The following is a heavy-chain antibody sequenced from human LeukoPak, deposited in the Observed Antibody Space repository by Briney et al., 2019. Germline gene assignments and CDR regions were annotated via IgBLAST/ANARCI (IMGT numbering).Heavy chain of an antibody. CDR1: GGTFNSYA. J-gene: IGHJ6*03. D-gene: IGHD5-24*01. CDR3: ASGSLGDGYGVGDYYQYMDV. CDR2: IMPLFGTA. V-gene: IGHV1-69*05. Sequence: GASVKVSCKASGGTFNSYAISRVRQAPGQGLEWMGGIMPLFGTANYAQEFQGRVTFTTDESASTAYMEVSSLRSEDTAVYYCASGSLGDGYGVGDYYQYMDVWGKGTTVTVSS.